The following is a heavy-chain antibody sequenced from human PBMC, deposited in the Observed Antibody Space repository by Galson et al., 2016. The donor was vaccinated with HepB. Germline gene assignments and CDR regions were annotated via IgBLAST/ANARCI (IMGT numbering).Heavy chain of an antibody. J-gene: IGHJ4*02. CDR1: GGSINSTGYY. CDR2: IYYSGSS. D-gene: IGHD6-13*01. V-gene: IGHV4-39*01. CDR3: ARHLGILPRRRGIDS. Sequence: SETLSLTCTVSGGSINSTGYYWGWIRQPPGKGLGYIGSIYYSGSSFYNPSLQSRVTMSVDTSNNHFSLNLSSVTAADTAVYYCARHLGILPRRRGIDSWGQGTLVTVSS.